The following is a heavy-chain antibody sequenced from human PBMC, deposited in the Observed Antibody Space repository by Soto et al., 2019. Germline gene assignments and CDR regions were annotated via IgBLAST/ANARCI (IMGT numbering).Heavy chain of an antibody. D-gene: IGHD5-12*01. V-gene: IGHV3-7*03. CDR2: IREDGGET. Sequence: EVQLAESGGDLVQSGGSLRLSCATSGFTFSDYWMNWVRQARGKGLEWVASIREDGGETHYVDSVKGRFTISRDNARKSLYLQMNNLRVEDTAVYYCARHGETFVGNDCHRHFDSWGQGSLVSVSS. J-gene: IGHJ4*02. CDR1: GFTFSDYW. CDR3: ARHGETFVGNDCHRHFDS.